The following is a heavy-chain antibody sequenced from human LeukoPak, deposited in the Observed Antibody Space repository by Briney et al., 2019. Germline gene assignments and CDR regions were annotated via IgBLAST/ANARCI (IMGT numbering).Heavy chain of an antibody. CDR1: GGTFSSYA. D-gene: IGHD6-6*01. J-gene: IGHJ5*02. V-gene: IGHV1-69*13. CDR2: IIPIFGTA. CDR3: ARGHSSSPHWFDP. Sequence: SVEVSCKASGGTFSSYAISWVRQAPGQGLEWMGGIIPIFGTANYAQKFQGRVTITADESTSTAYMELSSLRSEDTAVYYCARGHSSSPHWFDPWGQGTLVTVSS.